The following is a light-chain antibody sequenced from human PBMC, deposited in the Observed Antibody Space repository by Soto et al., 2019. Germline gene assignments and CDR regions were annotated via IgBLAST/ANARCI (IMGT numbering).Light chain of an antibody. J-gene: IGKJ5*01. CDR3: QQYENFPT. CDR1: HVISSY. Sequence: IRMTQSPSSLSASTGDRVTITFRASHVISSYLAWYQQKPGKAPKLLIYAASTLQSGVPSRFSGSGSGTDFTLTISCLQSEDFATYYCQQYENFPTFGQGTRLEIK. CDR2: AAS. V-gene: IGKV1-8*01.